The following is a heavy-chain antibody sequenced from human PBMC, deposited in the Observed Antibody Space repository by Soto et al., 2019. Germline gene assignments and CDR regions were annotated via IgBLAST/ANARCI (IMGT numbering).Heavy chain of an antibody. CDR1: GYTFTSYY. CDR3: ARDRAYYYGSGSRYYYGMDV. V-gene: IGHV1-46*01. CDR2: INPSGGST. J-gene: IGHJ6*02. Sequence: GDSVKVSCKASGYTFTSYYMHWVRQAPGQGLEWMGIINPSGGSTSYAQKLQGRVTMTRDTSTSTVYMELSSLRSEDTAVYYCARDRAYYYGSGSRYYYGMDVWGQGTTVTVSS. D-gene: IGHD3-10*01.